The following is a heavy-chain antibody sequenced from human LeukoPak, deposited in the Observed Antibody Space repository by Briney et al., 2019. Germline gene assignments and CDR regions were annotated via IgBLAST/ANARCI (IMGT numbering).Heavy chain of an antibody. J-gene: IGHJ4*02. D-gene: IGHD6-13*01. V-gene: IGHV1-2*02. CDR3: ASDHLSIEATGTRY. Sequence: EASVKVSCKASGYTFTGYYMHWVRQAPGQGLEWMGWINPNSGGTNYAQKFQGRVTMTRDTSISTAYMELSRLRSDDTAVYYCASDHLSIEATGTRYWGQGTLVTVSS. CDR2: INPNSGGT. CDR1: GYTFTGYY.